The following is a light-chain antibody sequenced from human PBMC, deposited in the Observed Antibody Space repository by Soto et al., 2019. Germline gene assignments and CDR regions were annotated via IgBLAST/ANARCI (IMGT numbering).Light chain of an antibody. CDR2: AAS. CDR1: QSISSY. Sequence: DIQMTQSPSSLSASVGDRVTITCRASQSISSYLNWYQQKPGKAPKLLIYAASSLQGGVPSRFSGSGSGTDVPLTISSLQPEDVATYYSHQTYTSPETCGQGTRVEI. V-gene: IGKV1-39*01. J-gene: IGKJ1*01. CDR3: HQTYTSPET.